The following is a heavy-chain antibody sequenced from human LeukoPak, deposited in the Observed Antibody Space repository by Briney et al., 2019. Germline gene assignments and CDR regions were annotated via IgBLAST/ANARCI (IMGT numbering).Heavy chain of an antibody. CDR3: ARQAFGDYVQFDY. V-gene: IGHV4-59*08. J-gene: IGHJ4*02. CDR2: IYYSGST. Sequence: PSETLSLTCAVYGGSFSGYYWSWIRQPPGKGLEWIGYIYYSGSTNYNPSLKSRVTISVDTSKNQFSLKLGSVTAADTAVYYCARQAFGDYVQFDYWGQGTLVTVSS. D-gene: IGHD4-17*01. CDR1: GGSFSGYY.